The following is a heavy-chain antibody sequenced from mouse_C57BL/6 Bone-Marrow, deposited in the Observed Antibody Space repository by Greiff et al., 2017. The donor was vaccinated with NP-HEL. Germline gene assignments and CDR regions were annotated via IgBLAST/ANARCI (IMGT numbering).Heavy chain of an antibody. CDR3: ARDHYYGSSYDY. D-gene: IGHD1-1*01. CDR1: GYTFPSYG. J-gene: IGHJ2*01. CDR2: IYPRSGNT. Sequence: QVQLQQSGAELARPGASVKLSCKASGYTFPSYGISWVKQRTGQGLEWIGEIYPRSGNTYYNEKFKGKATLTADKSSSTAYMELRSLTSEDSAVYFCARDHYYGSSYDYGGQGTTLTVSS. V-gene: IGHV1-81*01.